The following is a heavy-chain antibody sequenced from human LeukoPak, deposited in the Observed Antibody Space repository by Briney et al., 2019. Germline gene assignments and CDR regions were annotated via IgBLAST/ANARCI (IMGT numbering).Heavy chain of an antibody. CDR3: ARGVGMVSTISKKHLDF. J-gene: IGHJ4*02. CDR1: GYTFTSYD. V-gene: IGHV1-8*01. Sequence: ASVNVSCKPSGYTFTSYDINWVRQAAGRGVEWMGWMYLTRGNTGSAPNPQGRVTITRNTSIRTAYIELSSLTSEDPAGYYFARGVGMVSTISKKHLDFWGQGTLVTVSS. D-gene: IGHD5/OR15-5a*01. CDR2: MYLTRGNT.